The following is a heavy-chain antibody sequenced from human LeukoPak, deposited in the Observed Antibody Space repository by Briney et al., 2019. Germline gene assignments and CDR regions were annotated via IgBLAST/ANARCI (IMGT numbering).Heavy chain of an antibody. Sequence: ASVKVSCKASGYTFTSYGISWVRQAPGQGLEWMGWISAYNGNTNYAQKLQGRVTMTTDTSTSTAYMELRSLRSDDTAVYYCARDKSTLLWFGESPGGYWGQGTLVTVSS. CDR3: ARDKSTLLWFGESPGGY. J-gene: IGHJ4*02. CDR2: ISAYNGNT. D-gene: IGHD3-10*01. CDR1: GYTFTSYG. V-gene: IGHV1-18*01.